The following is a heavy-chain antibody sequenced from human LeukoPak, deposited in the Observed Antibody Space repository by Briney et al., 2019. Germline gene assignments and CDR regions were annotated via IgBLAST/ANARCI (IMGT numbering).Heavy chain of an antibody. CDR2: ISWNSGSI. Sequence: SLRLSCAASGFTFDDYSMHWVRQAPGKGLGGVSGISWNSGSIGYADSVKGRFTISRDNAKNSLYLQMNSLRAEDTALYYCAKDIAHYYYDSSGYDYWGQGTLSPSPQ. V-gene: IGHV3-9*01. CDR3: AKDIAHYYYDSSGYDY. CDR1: GFTFDDYS. D-gene: IGHD3-22*01. J-gene: IGHJ4*02.